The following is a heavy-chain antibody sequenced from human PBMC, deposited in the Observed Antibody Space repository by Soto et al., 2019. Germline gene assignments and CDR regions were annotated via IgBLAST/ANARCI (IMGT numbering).Heavy chain of an antibody. CDR1: GGTFSSYA. D-gene: IGHD3-3*01. V-gene: IGHV1-69*01. J-gene: IGHJ6*02. CDR3: AGGITIFGVVSRPHYYYYGMDV. Sequence: QVQLVQSGAEVKKPGSSVKVSCKASGGTFSSYAISWVRQAPGQGLEWMGGIIPIFGTANYAQKFQGRDTITADESTSTAYMELSSLRSEATAVYYCAGGITIFGVVSRPHYYYYGMDVWGQGTTVTVSS. CDR2: IIPIFGTA.